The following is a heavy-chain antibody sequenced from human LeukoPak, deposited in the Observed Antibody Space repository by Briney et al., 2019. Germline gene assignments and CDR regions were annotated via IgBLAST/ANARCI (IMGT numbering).Heavy chain of an antibody. V-gene: IGHV3-48*03. CDR1: GFTFSNYE. CDR2: ISSSSSYT. J-gene: IGHJ3*02. CDR3: ASTYGPIDI. D-gene: IGHD3-16*01. Sequence: QPGGSLRLSCVASGFTFSNYEMNWVRQAPGKGLEWVSYISSSSSYTNYADSVKGRFTISRDNAKNSLYLQMNSLRAEDTAVYYCASTYGPIDIWGQGTMVTVSS.